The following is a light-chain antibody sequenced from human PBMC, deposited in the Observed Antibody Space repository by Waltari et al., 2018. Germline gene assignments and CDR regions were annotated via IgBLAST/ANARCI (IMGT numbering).Light chain of an antibody. J-gene: IGKJ4*01. CDR3: QQRSSWFT. CDR1: QSVDTY. CDR2: GAS. V-gene: IGKV3-11*01. Sequence: EIVLTQSPGTLSLSPGESATLSCRASQSVDTYLAWYQKKPGQAHRLLIYGASTRATGITARFSGSGSVTDFTLTISSLEPEDFAVYYCQQRSSWFTFGGGTKVEV.